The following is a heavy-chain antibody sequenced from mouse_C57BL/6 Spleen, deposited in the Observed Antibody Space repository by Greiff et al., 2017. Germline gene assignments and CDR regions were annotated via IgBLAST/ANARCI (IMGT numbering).Heavy chain of an antibody. CDR2: IHPNSGST. J-gene: IGHJ2*01. CDR1: GYTFTSYW. Sequence: QVQLQQPGAELVKPGASVKLSCKASGYTFTSYWMHWVKQRPGQGLEWIGMIHPNSGSTNYNEKFKSKATLTVDKSSSTAYMQLSSLTSEDSAVYYCARRANWDTGFDYWGQGTTLTVSS. CDR3: ARRANWDTGFDY. V-gene: IGHV1-64*01. D-gene: IGHD4-1*01.